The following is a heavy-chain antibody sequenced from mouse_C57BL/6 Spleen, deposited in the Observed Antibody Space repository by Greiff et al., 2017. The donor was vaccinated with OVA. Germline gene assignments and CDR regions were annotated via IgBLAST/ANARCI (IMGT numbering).Heavy chain of an antibody. CDR1: GYTFTSYD. Sequence: VQLQQSGPELVKPGASVKLSCKASGYTFTSYDINWVKQRPGQGLEWIGWIYPRDGSTKYNEKFKGKATFTVDTSTSTAYIELHSLTSAVSAVYFCARSRYYGSSSPFGYWGQGTLVTVSA. V-gene: IGHV1-85*01. D-gene: IGHD1-1*01. CDR2: IYPRDGST. J-gene: IGHJ3*01. CDR3: ARSRYYGSSSPFGY.